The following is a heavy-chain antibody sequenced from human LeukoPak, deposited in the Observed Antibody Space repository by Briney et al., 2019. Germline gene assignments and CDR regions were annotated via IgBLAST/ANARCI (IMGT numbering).Heavy chain of an antibody. J-gene: IGHJ4*02. CDR2: IKQDGSEK. CDR1: GFTFSSFW. CDR3: ARAGRVEMATIA. D-gene: IGHD5-24*01. V-gene: IGHV3-7*01. Sequence: PGGSLRLSCAASGFTFSSFWMMWLRQAPGKGLEWVANIKQDGSEKYYVDPVKGRFTISRDNAKNSLYLQMNSLRAEDTAVFYCARAGRVEMATIAGGQGTRVTVSS.